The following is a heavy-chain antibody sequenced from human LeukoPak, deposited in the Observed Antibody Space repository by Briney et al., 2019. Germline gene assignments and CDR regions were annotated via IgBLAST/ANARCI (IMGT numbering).Heavy chain of an antibody. CDR2: IKQDGSEK. V-gene: IGHV3-7*03. Sequence: GGSLRLSCAASGFTFSSYWMSWVRQAPGKGLEWVANIKQDGSEKYYVDSVKGRFTISRDTSKNTLYLQMNSLRAEDTAVYYCAKWGCSGSSCYPFAYWGQGTRVTVSS. J-gene: IGHJ4*02. CDR1: GFTFSSYW. D-gene: IGHD2-15*01. CDR3: AKWGCSGSSCYPFAY.